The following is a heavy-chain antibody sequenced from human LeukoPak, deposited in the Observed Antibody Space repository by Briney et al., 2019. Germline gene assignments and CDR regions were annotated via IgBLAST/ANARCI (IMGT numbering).Heavy chain of an antibody. CDR2: ISYDGSNK. D-gene: IGHD3-10*01. V-gene: IGHV3-30*18. Sequence: GGSLRLSCVASGFTFSSYGMHWVRQASGKGLEWVAVISYDGSNKYYADSVKGRFTISRDNSKNTLYLQMNSLRAEDTAVYYCAKTPIVRGVILDYWGQGTLVTVSS. CDR3: AKTPIVRGVILDY. J-gene: IGHJ4*02. CDR1: GFTFSSYG.